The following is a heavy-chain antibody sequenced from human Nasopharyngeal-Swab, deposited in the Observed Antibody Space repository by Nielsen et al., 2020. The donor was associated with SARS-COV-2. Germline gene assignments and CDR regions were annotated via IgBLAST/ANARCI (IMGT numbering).Heavy chain of an antibody. CDR2: ISSSSNTI. CDR3: ASYYGSGSYYGDAFDI. J-gene: IGHJ3*02. V-gene: IGHV3-48*02. D-gene: IGHD3-10*01. Sequence: GESLKISCAASGFTFSSYSMNWVRQAPGKGLEWVSYISSSSNTIYYADSVKGRFTISRDNAKNSLYLQMNSLRDEDTAVYYCASYYGSGSYYGDAFDIWGQGTMVTVSS. CDR1: GFTFSSYS.